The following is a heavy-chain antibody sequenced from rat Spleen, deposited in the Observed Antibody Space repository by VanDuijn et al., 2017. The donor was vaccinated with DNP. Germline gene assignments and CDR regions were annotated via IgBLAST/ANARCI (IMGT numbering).Heavy chain of an antibody. Sequence: QVQLKESGPGLVQPSQTLSLTCTVSGFSLTNYHVDWVRQPPGDGLEWMGVMWNDGDTSYNSTLKSRLTISRDTSKSQVFLKMNSLQTEDTATYYCARAYYGYKAYFDYWGQGVMVTVSS. CDR2: MWNDGDT. CDR3: ARAYYGYKAYFDY. J-gene: IGHJ2*01. V-gene: IGHV2-32*01. D-gene: IGHD1-9*01. CDR1: GFSLTNYH.